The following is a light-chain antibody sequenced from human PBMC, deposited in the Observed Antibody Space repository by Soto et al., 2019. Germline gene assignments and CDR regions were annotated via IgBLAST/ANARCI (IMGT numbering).Light chain of an antibody. CDR3: QQYGSSLRT. V-gene: IGKV3-20*01. J-gene: IGKJ1*01. CDR1: QSVSSNY. Sequence: IVLTQFPGTLSLSPGDRATLSCRASQSVSSNYLAWYQHKPGQTPRLLIYGASSRATGIPDRFRASGSGTDFTLTISRLEPEDFAVYYCQQYGSSLRTFGQGTKVDIK. CDR2: GAS.